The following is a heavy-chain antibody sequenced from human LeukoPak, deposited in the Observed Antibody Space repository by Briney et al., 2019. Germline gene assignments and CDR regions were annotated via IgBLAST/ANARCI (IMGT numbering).Heavy chain of an antibody. D-gene: IGHD1-26*01. Sequence: GGSLRLSCAASAFTFSSDAMSWVRQAPGKGLEWVSAISGSGGSTYYADSVKGRFTISRDNSKNTLYLQMNSLRAEDTAVYYCAKGEGYYYGMDVWAKGPRSPSP. CDR1: AFTFSSDA. CDR2: ISGSGGST. J-gene: IGHJ6*02. V-gene: IGHV3-23*01. CDR3: AKGEGYYYGMDV.